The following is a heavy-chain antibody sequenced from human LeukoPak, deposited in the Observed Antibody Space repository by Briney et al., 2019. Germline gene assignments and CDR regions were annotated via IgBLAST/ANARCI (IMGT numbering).Heavy chain of an antibody. CDR2: IGTAGDT. CDR3: ARAVYCGGDCYYFDY. D-gene: IGHD2-21*02. V-gene: IGHV3-13*01. Sequence: GGSLRLSCAASGFTFSSYDMHWVRQATGKGLEWVSAIGTAGDTYYPGSVQGRFTISRENAKNSLYLQMNSLRAGDTAVYYCARAVYCGGDCYYFDYWGQGTLVTVSS. J-gene: IGHJ4*02. CDR1: GFTFSSYD.